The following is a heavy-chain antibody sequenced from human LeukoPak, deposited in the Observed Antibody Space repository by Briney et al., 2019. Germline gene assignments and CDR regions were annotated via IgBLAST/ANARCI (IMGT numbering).Heavy chain of an antibody. CDR1: GFPFSSYW. V-gene: IGHV3-7*03. CDR3: ARVIVTVPGQSDYFDY. Sequence: GGSLRLSCVASGFPFSSYWMTWVRQAPGKGLEWVANIRQDGGDKYYADSVKGRFTISRDNAKNSLYLQMNSLRAEDTAVYSCARVIVTVPGQSDYFDYWGQGTLVTFSS. D-gene: IGHD2/OR15-2a*01. CDR2: IRQDGGDK. J-gene: IGHJ4*02.